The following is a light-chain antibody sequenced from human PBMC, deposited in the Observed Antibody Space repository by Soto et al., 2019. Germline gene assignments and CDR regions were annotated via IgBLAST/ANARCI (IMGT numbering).Light chain of an antibody. J-gene: IGKJ1*01. CDR3: QQYNSYWT. V-gene: IGKV1-5*01. CDR2: DAS. Sequence: DIQMTQSPSTLSASVGDRVTITCRASQSISSWLAWYQQKPGKAPKLLIYDASSLESGVPSRFSGSGSGTEFTLTIRSLQPDDFATYYCQQYNSYWTFGPGTKVDI. CDR1: QSISSW.